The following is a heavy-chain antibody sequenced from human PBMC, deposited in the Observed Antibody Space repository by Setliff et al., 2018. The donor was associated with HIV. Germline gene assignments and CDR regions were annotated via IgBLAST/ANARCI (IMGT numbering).Heavy chain of an antibody. CDR3: ARYCGGDCYPSAYYMDA. CDR2: IYYSGRT. D-gene: IGHD2-21*01. CDR1: GGSISSGGYY. Sequence: SETLSLTCTVSGGSISSGGYYWSWIRQHPGKGLEWIGYIYYSGRTYYNPSLKSRVTISVDTSEIQFSLKLSSVTAADTAVYYCARYCGGDCYPSAYYMDAWGKGTTVTVSS. J-gene: IGHJ6*03. V-gene: IGHV4-31*03.